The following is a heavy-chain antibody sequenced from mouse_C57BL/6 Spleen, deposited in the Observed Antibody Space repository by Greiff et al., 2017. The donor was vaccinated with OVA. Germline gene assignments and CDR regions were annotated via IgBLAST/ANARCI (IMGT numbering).Heavy chain of an antibody. D-gene: IGHD2-2*01. CDR3: TREGYGYSYYFDY. CDR1: GFTFSSYA. Sequence: EVKLQESGEGLVKPGGSLKLSCEASGFTFSSYAMSWVRQTPEKRLEWVAYISSGGDYIYYADTVKGRFTISRDNARNTLYLQMSSLKSEDTAMYYCTREGYGYSYYFDYWGQGTTLTVSS. J-gene: IGHJ2*01. CDR2: ISSGGDYI. V-gene: IGHV5-9-1*02.